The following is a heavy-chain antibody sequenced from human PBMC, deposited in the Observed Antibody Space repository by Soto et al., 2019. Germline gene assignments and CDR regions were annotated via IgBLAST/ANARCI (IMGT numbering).Heavy chain of an antibody. J-gene: IGHJ4*02. Sequence: LRLSCEVSGFTVSNTYMSWIRQAPGKGLEWVSIIYGGGSTYYTDSVKGRFIISKDNSKNTVSLQMNSLRAEDTALYYCAKGFNWNRVDSRGQGTPVTVSS. CDR1: GFTVSNTY. V-gene: IGHV3-53*01. CDR3: AKGFNWNRVDS. CDR2: IYGGGST. D-gene: IGHD1-1*01.